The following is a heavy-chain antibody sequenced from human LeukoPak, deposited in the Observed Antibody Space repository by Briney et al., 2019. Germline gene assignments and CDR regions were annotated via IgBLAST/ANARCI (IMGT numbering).Heavy chain of an antibody. V-gene: IGHV3-30*02. Sequence: GGSLRLSRVASGCTFSNYGMHWVRQAPGKGLEGVAFIQYEGNNKYYADSVKGRFNISRDNSKNTLYLQMNSLRAEDTAVYYCSRAGYSSGWDFDYWGQGTLVTVSS. CDR3: SRAGYSSGWDFDY. CDR1: GCTFSNYG. CDR2: IQYEGNNK. J-gene: IGHJ4*02. D-gene: IGHD6-19*01.